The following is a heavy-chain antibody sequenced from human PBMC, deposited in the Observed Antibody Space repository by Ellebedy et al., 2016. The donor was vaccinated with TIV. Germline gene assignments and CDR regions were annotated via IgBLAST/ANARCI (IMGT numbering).Heavy chain of an antibody. V-gene: IGHV4-4*07. D-gene: IGHD6-6*01. CDR1: TDSFNSYY. J-gene: IGHJ4*02. CDR2: IYSSGST. CDR3: ARGRLDYTDY. Sequence: SETLSLXXSVSTDSFNSYYWTWIRQPAGKGLEWIGRIYSSGSTNYNPSLRRRVTMSIDTSKNHFSLRLKSVTAADTAVYYCARGRLDYTDYWGQGLLVTVSS.